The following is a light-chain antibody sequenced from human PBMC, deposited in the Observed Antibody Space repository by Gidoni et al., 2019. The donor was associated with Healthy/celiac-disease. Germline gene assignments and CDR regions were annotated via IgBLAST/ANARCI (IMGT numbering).Light chain of an antibody. J-gene: IGKJ3*01. V-gene: IGKV3-20*01. Sequence: EIVFMQSTGTLSLSPGERATLSCRASQSISSSYLAWYQQKPGQSPRLLIYGAATRATGIPDRCSGRGSGIDFTLTISRLEPEEFAVYYCQQYGSSLFTFXRXTKVDIK. CDR3: QQYGSSLFT. CDR1: QSISSSY. CDR2: GAA.